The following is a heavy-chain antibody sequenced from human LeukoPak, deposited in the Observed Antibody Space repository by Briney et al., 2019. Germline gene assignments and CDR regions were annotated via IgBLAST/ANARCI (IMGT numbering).Heavy chain of an antibody. J-gene: IGHJ4*02. V-gene: IGHV4-61*02. D-gene: IGHD6-6*01. Sequence: TLSLTCTVSGGSISSGSYYWSWIRQPAGKGLEWIGRIYTSGSTNYNPSLKSRVTISVDTSKNQFSLKLSSVTAADTAVYYCARDDLGSSHLVRYWGQGTLVTVSS. CDR3: ARDDLGSSHLVRY. CDR2: IYTSGST. CDR1: GGSISSGSYY.